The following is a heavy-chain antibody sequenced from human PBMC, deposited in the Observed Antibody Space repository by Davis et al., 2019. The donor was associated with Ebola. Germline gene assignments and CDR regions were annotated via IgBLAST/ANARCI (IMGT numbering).Heavy chain of an antibody. CDR2: ISSSSSTI. CDR1: GFTFSSYN. V-gene: IGHV3-48*04. J-gene: IGHJ6*03. CDR3: ARFSSSFGRYYYYMDV. Sequence: PGGSLRLSCAASGFTFSSYNMNWVRQAPGKGLEWVSYISSSSSTIYYADSVKGRFTISRDNAKNSLYLQMNSLRAEDTAVYYCARFSSSFGRYYYYMDVWGKGTTVTVSS. D-gene: IGHD6-13*01.